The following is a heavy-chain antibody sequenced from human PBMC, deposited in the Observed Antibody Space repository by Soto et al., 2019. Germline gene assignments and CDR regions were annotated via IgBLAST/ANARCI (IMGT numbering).Heavy chain of an antibody. CDR2: IYYSGST. V-gene: IGHV4-39*01. CDR1: GGSISSSSYY. D-gene: IGHD3-3*01. CDR3: ARTPPLRFLEWLPPPYYYGMDV. Sequence: SETLSLTCTVSGGSISSSSYYWGWIRQPPGKGLEWIGSIYYSGSTYYNPSPKSRVTISVDTSKNQFSLKLSSVTAADTAVYYCARTPPLRFLEWLPPPYYYGMDVWGQGTTVTVSS. J-gene: IGHJ6*02.